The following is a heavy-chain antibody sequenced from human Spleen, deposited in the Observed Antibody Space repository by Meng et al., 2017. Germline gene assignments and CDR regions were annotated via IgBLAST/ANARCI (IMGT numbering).Heavy chain of an antibody. CDR2: IYYSGST. D-gene: IGHD7-27*01. V-gene: IGHV4-61*01. J-gene: IGHJ4*02. CDR1: GCSVSSGSYY. CDR3: ATVGMGLDS. Sequence: QVTLQVSGPGLGGPSETLSLTCTVSGCSVSSGSYYWSWIRQPPGKGLEWIGYIYYSGSTHYNPSLKSRVTISVDTSKNQFSLKLNSVTAADTAVYYCATVGMGLDSWGQGILVTVSS.